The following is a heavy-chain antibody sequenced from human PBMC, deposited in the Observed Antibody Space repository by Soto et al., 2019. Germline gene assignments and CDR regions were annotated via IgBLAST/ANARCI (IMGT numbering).Heavy chain of an antibody. CDR1: GYTFTSYY. Sequence: QVQLVQSGAEVKKPGASVKVSCKASGYTFTSYYMHWVRQAPGQGLEWMGIINPSGGSTSYAQKFLCRVTTTRDTSTCTVYMGLSSLRSEDTAVYYCARVYPSDTRYGYVGNNWFDTWGQGTLVTVSS. V-gene: IGHV1-46*03. CDR2: INPSGGST. D-gene: IGHD3-16*01. CDR3: ARVYPSDTRYGYVGNNWFDT. J-gene: IGHJ5*02.